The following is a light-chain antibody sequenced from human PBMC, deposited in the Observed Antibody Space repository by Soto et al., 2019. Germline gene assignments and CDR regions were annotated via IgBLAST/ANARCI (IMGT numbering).Light chain of an antibody. CDR3: QQTLSFPPT. J-gene: IGKJ1*01. V-gene: IGKV1-12*01. Sequence: DIQMTQSPSSVSASVGDRVTITCRASQAIDSWLAWYQQKPGEAPKLLISTGSLLHSGVPPRFSGSVSGTDFTLTISSLQPEDFATYYCQQTLSFPPTFGQGTKV. CDR2: TGS. CDR1: QAIDSW.